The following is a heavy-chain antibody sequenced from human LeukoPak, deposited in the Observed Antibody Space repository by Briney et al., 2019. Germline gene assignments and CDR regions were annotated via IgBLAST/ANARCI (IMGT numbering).Heavy chain of an antibody. Sequence: SETLSLTCTVSGGSISSSNYYWGWIRHPPGKGLEWIGNIYYSGSTYYKPSLKTRVTISVDTSKNQFSLKLTSVTAADTAVYYCARHASVDGNWPRPLDYWGQGSLVTVSS. D-gene: IGHD6-19*01. J-gene: IGHJ4*02. CDR2: IYYSGST. CDR3: ARHASVDGNWPRPLDY. V-gene: IGHV4-39*01. CDR1: GGSISSSNYY.